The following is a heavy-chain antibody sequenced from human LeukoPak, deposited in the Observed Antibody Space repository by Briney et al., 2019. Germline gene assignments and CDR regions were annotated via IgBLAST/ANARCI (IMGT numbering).Heavy chain of an antibody. V-gene: IGHV4-61*02. J-gene: IGHJ6*02. D-gene: IGHD2-2*01. CDR1: GGSISSSSYF. CDR2: IHTTGST. CDR3: ARDRWPDCSSTSCSRGYYYGMDV. Sequence: PSQTLSLTCTVSGGSISSSSYFWSWIRQPAGKGLEWIGRIHTTGSTNYNPSLKSRVTISLDTSRNQFSLKVSSVTAADPAVYYCARDRWPDCSSTSCSRGYYYGMDVWGQGTTVTVSS.